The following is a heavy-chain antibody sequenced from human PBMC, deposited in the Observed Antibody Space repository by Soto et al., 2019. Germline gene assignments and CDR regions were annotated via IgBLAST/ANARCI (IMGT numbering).Heavy chain of an antibody. Sequence: PGGSLRLSCAASGFTFSSYEMNWVRQAPGKGLEWVSYISSSGSTIYYADSVKGRFTISRDNAKNSLYLQMNSLRAEDTAVYYCARDRSSGWSPLDALDIWGQGTMVTVSS. J-gene: IGHJ3*02. CDR1: GFTFSSYE. CDR2: ISSSGSTI. V-gene: IGHV3-48*03. CDR3: ARDRSSGWSPLDALDI. D-gene: IGHD6-19*01.